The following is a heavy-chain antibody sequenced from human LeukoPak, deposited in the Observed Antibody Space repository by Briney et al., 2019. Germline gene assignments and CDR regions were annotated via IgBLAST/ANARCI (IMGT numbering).Heavy chain of an antibody. V-gene: IGHV4-59*08. J-gene: IGHJ4*02. CDR3: ARHSRMITFGGPDY. CDR2: IYYSGTT. Sequence: SETLSLTCTVSGGSISSCYWSWIRQPPGKGLEWIGYIYYSGTTNYNPSLKSRVTISVDTSKNQFSLKLSSVTAADTAVYYCARHSRMITFGGPDYWGQGTLVTVSS. CDR1: GGSISSCY. D-gene: IGHD3-16*01.